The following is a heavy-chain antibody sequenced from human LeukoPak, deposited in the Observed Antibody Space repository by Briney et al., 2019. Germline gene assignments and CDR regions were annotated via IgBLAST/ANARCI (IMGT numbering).Heavy chain of an antibody. CDR1: GFTFSSYA. Sequence: GRSLRLSCAASGFTFSSYAMHWVRQAPGKGLEWVAVISYDGSNKYYADSVKGRFTISRDNPKNTLYLQMNSLRAEDTAVYYCARDRKGIIRYYFDYWGQGTLVTVSS. CDR2: ISYDGSNK. V-gene: IGHV3-30-3*01. D-gene: IGHD3-10*01. J-gene: IGHJ4*02. CDR3: ARDRKGIIRYYFDY.